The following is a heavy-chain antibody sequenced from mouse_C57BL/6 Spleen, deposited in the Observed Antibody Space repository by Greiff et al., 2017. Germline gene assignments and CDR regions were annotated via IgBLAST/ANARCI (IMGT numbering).Heavy chain of an antibody. J-gene: IGHJ3*01. CDR2: INPNNGGT. V-gene: IGHV1-22*01. D-gene: IGHD2-1*01. Sequence: EVKLMESGPELVKPGASVKMSCKASGYTFTDYNMHWVKQSHGKSLEWIGYINPNNGGTSYNQKFKGKATLTVNKSSSTAYMALRSLTSEDSAVYYCARLGYYGNYAWFAYWGQGTLVTVSA. CDR3: ARLGYYGNYAWFAY. CDR1: GYTFTDYN.